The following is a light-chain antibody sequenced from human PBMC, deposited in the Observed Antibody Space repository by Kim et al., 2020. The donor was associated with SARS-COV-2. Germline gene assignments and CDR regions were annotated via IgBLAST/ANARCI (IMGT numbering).Light chain of an antibody. CDR2: VAS. V-gene: IGKV3-20*01. CDR1: QSVSSSY. Sequence: EIVLTQSPCTLSLSPGERATLSCRASQSVSSSYLAWYQQKPGKAPRLLIYVASSRATGIPDRFSGSGSGTDFTLTISRLGPEVFAVYYCHQYGSSFSFVAGTQVDIK. J-gene: IGKJ3*01. CDR3: HQYGSSFS.